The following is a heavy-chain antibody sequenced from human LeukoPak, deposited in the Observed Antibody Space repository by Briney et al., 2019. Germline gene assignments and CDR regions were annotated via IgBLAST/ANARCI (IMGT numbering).Heavy chain of an antibody. CDR2: IIPIFGTA. CDR3: ARGYSSSWSYYYYYGMDV. V-gene: IGHV1-69*05. CDR1: GGTFSSYA. D-gene: IGHD6-13*01. Sequence: ASVKVSCKASGGTFSSYAISWVRQAPGQGLEWMGGIIPIFGTANYAQKFQGRVTMTRNTSISTAYMELSSLRSEDTAVYYCARGYSSSWSYYYYYGMDVWGQGTTVTVSS. J-gene: IGHJ6*02.